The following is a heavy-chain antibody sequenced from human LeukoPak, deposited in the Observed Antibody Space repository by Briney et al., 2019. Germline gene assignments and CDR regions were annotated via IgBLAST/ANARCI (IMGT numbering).Heavy chain of an antibody. J-gene: IGHJ4*02. CDR3: ARAHYITMIVVAPRGFDY. V-gene: IGHV3-30*03. CDR1: GFTFSSTG. D-gene: IGHD3-22*01. Sequence: GKSLRLSCTASGFTFSSTGMHWVRQAPGKGLDWVASISYDGSSKKYVDSVKGRFTISRDNSKRTLYLQMNSLRAEDTAVYYCARAHYITMIVVAPRGFDYWGQGTLVTVSS. CDR2: ISYDGSSK.